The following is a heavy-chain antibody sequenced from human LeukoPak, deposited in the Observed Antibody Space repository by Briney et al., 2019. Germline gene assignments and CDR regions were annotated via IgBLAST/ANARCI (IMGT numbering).Heavy chain of an antibody. Sequence: SETLSLTCTVSGGSISSYYWSWIRQPPGKGLEWIGYIYYSGGTNYNPSLKSRVTISVDTSKNQFSLKLSSVTAADTAVYYCARVQRRNWFDPWGQGTLVTVSS. CDR1: GGSISSYY. J-gene: IGHJ5*02. D-gene: IGHD5-24*01. V-gene: IGHV4-59*01. CDR3: ARVQRRNWFDP. CDR2: IYYSGGT.